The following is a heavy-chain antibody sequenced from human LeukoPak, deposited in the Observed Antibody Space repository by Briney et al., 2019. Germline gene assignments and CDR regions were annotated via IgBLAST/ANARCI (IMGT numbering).Heavy chain of an antibody. V-gene: IGHV3-74*01. D-gene: IGHD3-10*01. CDR1: GFTFSSYW. J-gene: IGHJ4*02. CDR3: ARGGELTMVRGVIFGY. CDR2: INSDGSST. Sequence: GGSLRLSCAASGFTFSSYWMHWVRQAPGKGLGWVSRINSDGSSTSYADSVKGRFTISRDNAKNTLYLQMNSLRAEDTAVYYCARGGELTMVRGVIFGYWGQGTLVTVSS.